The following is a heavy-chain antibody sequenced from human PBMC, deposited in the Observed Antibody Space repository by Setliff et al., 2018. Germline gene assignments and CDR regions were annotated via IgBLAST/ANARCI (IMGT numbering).Heavy chain of an antibody. Sequence: SETLSLTCAVSSYSISTNYYWGWIRQPPGKGLEWIGSIYHSGSTYYNPPLKSRVTISVDTSKNQFSLKLTSVTAADTAVYYCARVGAVNYDFDSWGQGTLVTVSS. CDR3: ARVGAVNYDFDS. J-gene: IGHJ4*02. D-gene: IGHD3-10*01. CDR1: SYSISTNYY. V-gene: IGHV4-38-2*01. CDR2: IYHSGST.